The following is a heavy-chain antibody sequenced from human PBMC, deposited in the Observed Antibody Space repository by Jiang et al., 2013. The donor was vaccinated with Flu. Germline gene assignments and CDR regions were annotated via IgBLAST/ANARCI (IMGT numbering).Heavy chain of an antibody. CDR2: IWYDGSNK. CDR3: ARGESIAVAGGDAFDI. CDR1: GFTFTNSA. V-gene: IGHV3-33*08. J-gene: IGHJ3*02. D-gene: IGHD6-19*01. Sequence: VQLLESGGGLVQPGGSLRLSCAASGFTFTNSALSWVRQAPGKGLEWVAVIWYDGSNKYYADSVKGRFTISRDNSKNTLYLQMNSLRAEDTAVYYCARGESIAVAGGDAFDIWGQGTMVTVSS.